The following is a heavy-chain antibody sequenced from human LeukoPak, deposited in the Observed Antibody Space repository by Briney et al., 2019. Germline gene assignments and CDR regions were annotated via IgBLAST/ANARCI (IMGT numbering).Heavy chain of an antibody. J-gene: IGHJ3*02. V-gene: IGHV4-59*01. Sequence: PSETLSLTCTVSGGSLNFFYWSWIRQPPGKGLEWIGYISYTGTTNYNPSLKSRVTISLDTSKNHFSLNLGSATAADTAVYYCARDFARNSGDYGNDGFDIWGLGTMVTVSS. CDR2: ISYTGTT. CDR1: GGSLNFFY. CDR3: ARDFARNSGDYGNDGFDI. D-gene: IGHD4-17*01.